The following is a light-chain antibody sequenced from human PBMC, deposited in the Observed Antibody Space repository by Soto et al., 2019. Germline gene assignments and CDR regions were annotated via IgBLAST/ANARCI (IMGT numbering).Light chain of an antibody. CDR2: GAS. CDR3: QQRAGSST. J-gene: IGKJ5*01. V-gene: IGKV3-20*01. Sequence: DIVLTQCPGTLSLSPWERATLSCRASQSVSNNYLAWYQQKPGQAPRLLIYGASNRATGIPDRFSGSGSGTDFTLTISSLEPGDFAVYYCQQRAGSSTFGQVTRLAV. CDR1: QSVSNNY.